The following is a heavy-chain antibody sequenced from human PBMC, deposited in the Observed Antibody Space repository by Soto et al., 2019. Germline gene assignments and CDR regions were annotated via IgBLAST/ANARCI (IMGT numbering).Heavy chain of an antibody. V-gene: IGHV1-18*01. Sequence: ASVKVSCKASGYTFYSHSISWVRQAPGQGLEWMGRISADNSNTKYAQKFRGRVTMTTDTSMSTVYMELRNLRSDDTAVYYCARCIQQDYYYGMDVWGQGTTVTVSS. CDR1: GYTFYSHS. J-gene: IGHJ6*02. CDR2: ISADNSNT. CDR3: ARCIQQDYYYGMDV. D-gene: IGHD5-18*01.